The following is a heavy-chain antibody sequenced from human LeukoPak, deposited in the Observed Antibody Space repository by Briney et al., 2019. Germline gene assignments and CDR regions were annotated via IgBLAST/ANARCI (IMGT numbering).Heavy chain of an antibody. V-gene: IGHV1-69*05. CDR3: ARGLRFLEWLYPSTGYYYMDV. D-gene: IGHD3-3*01. J-gene: IGHJ6*03. CDR1: GGTFSSYA. Sequence: PVKVSCKASGGTFSSYAISWVRQAPGQGLEWMGGIIPIFGTANYAQKFQGRVTITTDESTSTAYMELSSLRSEDTAVYYCARGLRFLEWLYPSTGYYYMDVWGKGTTVTVSS. CDR2: IIPIFGTA.